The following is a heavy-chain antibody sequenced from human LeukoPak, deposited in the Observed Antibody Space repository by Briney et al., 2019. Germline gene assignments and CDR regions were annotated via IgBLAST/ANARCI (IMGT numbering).Heavy chain of an antibody. CDR2: ISGSDGST. D-gene: IGHD6-19*01. CDR3: AKGYSCGLGAFDI. Sequence: GGSLRLSCAASGFTFSTYAMSWVRQAPGKGLEWVSSISGSDGSTYYAGSVKGRFTISRDNSKNTLYLQMNSLRAEDTAVYYCAKGYSCGLGAFDIWGQGTMVTVSS. V-gene: IGHV3-23*01. J-gene: IGHJ3*02. CDR1: GFTFSTYA.